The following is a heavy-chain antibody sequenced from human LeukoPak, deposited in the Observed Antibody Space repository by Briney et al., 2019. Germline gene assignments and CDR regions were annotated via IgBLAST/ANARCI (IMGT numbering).Heavy chain of an antibody. J-gene: IGHJ3*02. CDR1: GYTFTSYG. CDR3: ARDPLPISSSRDDAFDI. Sequence: GASVKVSCKASGYTFTSYGISWVRQAPGQGLEWMGWISAYNGNTNYAQKLQGRVTMTRDMSTSTVYMELSSLRSEDTAVYYCARDPLPISSSRDDAFDIWGQGTMVTVSS. CDR2: ISAYNGNT. D-gene: IGHD6-13*01. V-gene: IGHV1-18*01.